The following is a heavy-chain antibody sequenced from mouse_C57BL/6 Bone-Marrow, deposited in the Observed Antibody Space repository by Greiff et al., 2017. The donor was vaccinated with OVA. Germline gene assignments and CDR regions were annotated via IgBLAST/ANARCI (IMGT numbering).Heavy chain of an antibody. Sequence: VQLQQSGPELVKPGASVKIPCKASGYTFTDYNMDWVKQSHGKSLEWIGDINPNNGVTIYNQKFKGKATLTVDKSSSTAYMELRSLTSEETAVYYCAKGGTIYYYAIDYWGQGTSITVSS. CDR2: INPNNGVT. CDR1: GYTFTDYN. CDR3: AKGGTIYYYAIDY. V-gene: IGHV1-18*01. D-gene: IGHD3-3*01. J-gene: IGHJ4*01.